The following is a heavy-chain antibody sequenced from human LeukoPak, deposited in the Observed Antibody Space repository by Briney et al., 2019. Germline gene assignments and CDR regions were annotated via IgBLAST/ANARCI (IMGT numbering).Heavy chain of an antibody. D-gene: IGHD5-18*01. V-gene: IGHV1-18*01. J-gene: IGHJ5*02. CDR2: ISAYNGNT. CDR1: GYTFISYG. CDR3: ARDPGYSYGTSWFDT. Sequence: ASVKVSCKASGYTFISYGINWVRQAPGQGLEWMGWISAYNGNTNYAQKLQGRVTMTTDTSTSTAYMELRSLRSDDTAVYYCARDPGYSYGTSWFDTWGQGTLVTVSS.